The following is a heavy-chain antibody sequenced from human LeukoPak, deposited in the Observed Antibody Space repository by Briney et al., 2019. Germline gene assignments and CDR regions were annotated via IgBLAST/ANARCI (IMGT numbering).Heavy chain of an antibody. Sequence: GGSLRLSCAASGFTFSSYAMHWVRQAPGKGLEYVSAISSNGGSTYYANSVKGRFTISRDNSKNTLYLQMGSLRAEDMAVYYCARDLPDYYDSISIVMGAFDIWGQGTMVTVSS. CDR3: ARDLPDYYDSISIVMGAFDI. J-gene: IGHJ3*02. CDR1: GFTFSSYA. V-gene: IGHV3-64*01. D-gene: IGHD3-22*01. CDR2: ISSNGGST.